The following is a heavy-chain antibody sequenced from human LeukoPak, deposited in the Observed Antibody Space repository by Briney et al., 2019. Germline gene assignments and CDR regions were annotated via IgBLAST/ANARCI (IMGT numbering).Heavy chain of an antibody. V-gene: IGHV4-34*01. Sequence: PSETLSLTCAVYGGSFSGYYWSWIRQPPGKGLEWIGEINHSGSTNYNPSLESRVTISVDTSKNQFSLKLSSVTAADTAVYYCARRGEQLGSYFDYWGQGTLVTVSS. CDR1: GGSFSGYY. CDR2: INHSGST. CDR3: ARRGEQLGSYFDY. J-gene: IGHJ4*02. D-gene: IGHD6-6*01.